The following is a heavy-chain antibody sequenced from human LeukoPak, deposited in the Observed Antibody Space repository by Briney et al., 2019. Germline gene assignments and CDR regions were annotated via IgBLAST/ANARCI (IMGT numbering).Heavy chain of an antibody. D-gene: IGHD3-22*01. CDR3: ASGYYYDSSGYYGNYFDY. V-gene: IGHV1-2*02. CDR1: GYTFTGYY. CDR2: INPNSGGT. Sequence: ASVKVSCKASGYTFTGYYMHWVRQAPGQGLEWMGWINPNSGGTNYAQKFQGRVTMTRDTSISTAYMELSSLRSEDTAVYYCASGYYYDSSGYYGNYFDYWGQGTLVTVSS. J-gene: IGHJ4*02.